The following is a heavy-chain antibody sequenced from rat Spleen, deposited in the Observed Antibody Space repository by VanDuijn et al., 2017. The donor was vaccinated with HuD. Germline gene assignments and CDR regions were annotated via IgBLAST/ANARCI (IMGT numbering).Heavy chain of an antibody. D-gene: IGHD1-7*01. CDR3: AVAGYGY. CDR1: GFTFSNYG. J-gene: IGHJ2*01. CDR2: ISYDGGST. V-gene: IGHV5-29*01. Sequence: EVQLVETGGGLVQPGRSLKLSCAASGFTFSNYGMAWVCQAPTKGLEWVAYISYDGGSTYYRDPVKGRFTISRDNAKSTLYLQMNSLKCEDTATYYCAVAGYGYWGQGVMVTVSS.